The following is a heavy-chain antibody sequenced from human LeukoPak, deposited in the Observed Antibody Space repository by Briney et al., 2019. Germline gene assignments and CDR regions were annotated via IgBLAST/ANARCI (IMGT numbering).Heavy chain of an antibody. V-gene: IGHV3-33*03. CDR1: GFTFSSYG. J-gene: IGHJ4*02. CDR2: IGYDGNNK. Sequence: GTSLRLSCAASGFTFSSYGMHWVRQAPGKGLEWVGVIGYDGNNKYYADSVKGRFTISRDNAGNTLYLQMNSLRAADTAVYYCGTGYSSSQIDYWGQGTLVTVSS. D-gene: IGHD6-13*01. CDR3: GTGYSSSQIDY.